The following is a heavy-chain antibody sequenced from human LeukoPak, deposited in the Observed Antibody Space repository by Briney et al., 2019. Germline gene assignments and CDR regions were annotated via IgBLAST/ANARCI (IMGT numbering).Heavy chain of an antibody. J-gene: IGHJ4*02. D-gene: IGHD5-24*01. CDR2: ISGPSDAI. CDR1: GFTFSPYP. Sequence: GGSLRLSCAASGFTFSPYPMNWVRQAPGKGLEWVSYISGPSDAIHYADSVKGRFTISRDNAKNSLYLQMNSLGAEDTAVYYCARDLGRDRYFDSWGQGTLVTVSS. CDR3: ARDLGRDRYFDS. V-gene: IGHV3-21*06.